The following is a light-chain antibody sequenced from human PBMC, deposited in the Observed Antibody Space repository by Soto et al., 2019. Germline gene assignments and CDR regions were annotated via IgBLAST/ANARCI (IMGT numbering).Light chain of an antibody. J-gene: IGKJ4*01. CDR2: GAS. CDR3: QQDKSSTLS. V-gene: IGKV3-20*01. CDR1: QSVSSSY. Sequence: TLSLWEVARFSLCCRASQSVSSSYLAWYQQKPGQAPRLLIYGASSRATGIPDRFTGSGSGTDFTLTISSLQPEDFATYYCQQDKSSTLSFGGGTKAEIK.